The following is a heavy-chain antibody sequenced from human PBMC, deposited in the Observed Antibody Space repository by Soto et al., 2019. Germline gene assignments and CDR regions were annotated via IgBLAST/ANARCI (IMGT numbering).Heavy chain of an antibody. V-gene: IGHV4-59*01. Sequence: SSETLSLTCTVSGGSISSYYWSWIRQPPGKGLEWIGYIYYSGSTNYNPSLKSRVTISVDTSKNQFSLKLSSVTAADTAVYYCARGEQWMTPFDYWGQGTLVNVSS. J-gene: IGHJ4*02. CDR3: ARGEQWMTPFDY. CDR1: GGSISSYY. CDR2: IYYSGST. D-gene: IGHD6-19*01.